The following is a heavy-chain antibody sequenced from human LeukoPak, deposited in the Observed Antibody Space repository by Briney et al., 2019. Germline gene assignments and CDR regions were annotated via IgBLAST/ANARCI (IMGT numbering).Heavy chain of an antibody. CDR2: IKDDGSDK. V-gene: IGHV3-7*01. CDR1: GFTFSAYW. CDR3: ARAAGGTSRDY. D-gene: IGHD1-26*01. J-gene: IGHJ4*02. Sequence: GGSLRLSCAASGFTFSAYWMSWVRQAPGKGLEWVADIKDDGSDKYYVDSVKGRFTISRDNAKNSLYLQMNSLRDDDTAVYYCARAAGGTSRDYWGQGTLVTVSS.